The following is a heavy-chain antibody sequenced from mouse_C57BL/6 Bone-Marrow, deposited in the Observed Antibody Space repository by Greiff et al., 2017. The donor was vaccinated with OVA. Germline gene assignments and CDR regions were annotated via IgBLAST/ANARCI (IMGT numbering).Heavy chain of an antibody. Sequence: QVQLQQPGAELVKPGASVKVSCKASGYTFTSYWMHWVKQRPGQGLEWIGRIHPSDSDTNYNQKFKGKATLTVDKSSSTAYMQLSSLTSEDAAVDYCAIPLITAEVEYYWGQGTSVTVSS. CDR3: AIPLITAEVEYY. V-gene: IGHV1-74*01. CDR1: GYTFTSYW. J-gene: IGHJ4*01. CDR2: IHPSDSDT. D-gene: IGHD1-1*01.